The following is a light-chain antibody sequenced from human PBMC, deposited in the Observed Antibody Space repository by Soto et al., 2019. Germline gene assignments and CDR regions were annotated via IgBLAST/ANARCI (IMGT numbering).Light chain of an antibody. CDR1: SSNIGAGYD. CDR2: GNI. Sequence: QSVLTQPPSVSGAPGQRVTISCTGSSSNIGAGYDVHWYQQLPGSAPKLLIYGNINRPSGVPDRFSGSKSGTSASLAITGIQAEDEADYYCQSYDSSLSGSHVVFGGGTKLTVL. V-gene: IGLV1-40*01. J-gene: IGLJ2*01. CDR3: QSYDSSLSGSHVV.